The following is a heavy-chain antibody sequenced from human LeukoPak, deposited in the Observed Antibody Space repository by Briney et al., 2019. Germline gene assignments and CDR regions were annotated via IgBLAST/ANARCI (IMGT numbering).Heavy chain of an antibody. CDR3: ARDLRYYYGMDV. CDR1: GFTFSSYE. CDR2: ISSSGSTI. Sequence: GGSLRLSCAASGFTFSSYEMNWVRQAPGKGLEWVSYISSSGSTIYYADSVKGRFTISRDNAKNSLYPQMNSLRAEDTAVYYCARDLRYYYGMDVWGQGTTVTVSS. V-gene: IGHV3-48*03. J-gene: IGHJ6*02.